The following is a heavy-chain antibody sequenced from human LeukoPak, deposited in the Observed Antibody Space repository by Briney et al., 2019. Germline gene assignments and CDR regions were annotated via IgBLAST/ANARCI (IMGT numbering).Heavy chain of an antibody. J-gene: IGHJ5*02. V-gene: IGHV3-48*01. CDR2: ISSSSSTI. CDR3: AKDFSARAAAGTKNWFDP. CDR1: GFTFSSYS. Sequence: GGSLRLSCAASGFTFSSYSMNWVRQAPGKGLEWVSYISSSSSTIYYADSVKGRFTISRDNAKNSLYLQMNSLRAEDTAVYYCAKDFSARAAAGTKNWFDPWGQGTLVTVSS. D-gene: IGHD6-13*01.